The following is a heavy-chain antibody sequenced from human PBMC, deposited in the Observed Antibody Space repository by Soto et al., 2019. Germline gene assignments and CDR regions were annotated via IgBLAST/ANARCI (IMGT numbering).Heavy chain of an antibody. J-gene: IGHJ1*01. CDR2: ISAYNGNT. Sequence: GSAGQVCWEAWGYRFDVYGINWGRQAPGQGLERMGWISAYNGNTNYAQKLQGRVTLTTDTSTSTAYMEQRSLRADDTAVYYCKTRWRDTSGVDAGDSWG. D-gene: IGHD5-12*01. CDR1: GYRFDVYG. CDR3: KTRWRDTSGVDAGDS. V-gene: IGHV1-18*04.